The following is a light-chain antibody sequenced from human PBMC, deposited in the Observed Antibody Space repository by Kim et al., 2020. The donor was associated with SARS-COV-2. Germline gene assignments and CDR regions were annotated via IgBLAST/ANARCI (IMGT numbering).Light chain of an antibody. V-gene: IGKV1-5*03. Sequence: ASVGDRVTITQRASQSISSWLAWYQQRPGKAPKLLIYKASSLESGVPSRFSGSGSGTEFTLTISSLQPDDFATYYCQQYNSYAWTFGQGTKVDIK. CDR1: QSISSW. CDR3: QQYNSYAWT. CDR2: KAS. J-gene: IGKJ1*01.